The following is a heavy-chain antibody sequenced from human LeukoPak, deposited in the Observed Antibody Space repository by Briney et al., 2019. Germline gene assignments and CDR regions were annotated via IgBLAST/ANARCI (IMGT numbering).Heavy chain of an antibody. CDR1: GYTFTSYG. V-gene: IGHV1-2*02. D-gene: IGHD5-18*01. CDR3: ARGVYSYGLYYYYYMDV. CDR2: INPNSGGT. J-gene: IGHJ6*03. Sequence: GASVKVSCKASGYTFTSYGISWVRQAPGQGLEWMGWINPNSGGTNYAQKFQGRVTMTRDTSISTAYMELSRLRSDDTAVYYCARGVYSYGLYYYYYMDVWGKGTTVTISS.